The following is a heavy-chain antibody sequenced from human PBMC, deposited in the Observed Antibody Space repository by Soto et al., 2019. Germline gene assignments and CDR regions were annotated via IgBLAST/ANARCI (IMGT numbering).Heavy chain of an antibody. CDR3: ARETNYYDYVWGSYRVFDY. J-gene: IGHJ4*02. CDR1: GYTFTSYD. Sequence: QVQLVQSGAEVKKPGASVKVSRKASGYTFTSYDINWVRQATGQGLEWMGWMNPNSGNTGYAQKFQGRVTMTRNTSISTAYMELSSLRSEDTAVYYCARETNYYDYVWGSYRVFDYWGQGTLVTVSS. CDR2: MNPNSGNT. V-gene: IGHV1-8*01. D-gene: IGHD3-16*02.